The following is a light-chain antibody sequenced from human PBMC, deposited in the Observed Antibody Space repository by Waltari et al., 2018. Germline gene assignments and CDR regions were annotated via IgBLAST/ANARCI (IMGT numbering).Light chain of an antibody. J-gene: IGKJ1*01. V-gene: IGKV3-20*01. CDR1: QSISRP. CDR3: QQYVSLPAT. CDR2: DAS. Sequence: EIMLTQSPGTLSLSPGERATLSCRASQSISRPLAWYQQKPGQAPRLLIHDASTRATGIPDRFSGSGSGTDFSLTISRLEPEDSAVYYCQQYVSLPATFGQGTKVEIK.